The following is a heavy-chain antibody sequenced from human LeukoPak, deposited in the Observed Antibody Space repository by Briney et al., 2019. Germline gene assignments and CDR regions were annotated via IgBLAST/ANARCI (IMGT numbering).Heavy chain of an antibody. CDR2: VYYSGIT. Sequence: PSETLSLTCIVSGDSITSSYWSWIRQPPGKGLEWIGYVYYSGITNYNPSLKSRVTISIDTSKNQFSLKLNSVTAADTAVYYCVKTAGRDGLAPPYRGQGTLVTVFS. D-gene: IGHD6-13*01. J-gene: IGHJ4*02. CDR1: GDSITSSY. CDR3: VKTAGRDGLAPPY. V-gene: IGHV4-59*01.